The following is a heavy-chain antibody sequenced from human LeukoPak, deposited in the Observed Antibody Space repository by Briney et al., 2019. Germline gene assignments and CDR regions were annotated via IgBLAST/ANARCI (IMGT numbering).Heavy chain of an antibody. J-gene: IGHJ6*04. D-gene: IGHD3-10*02. CDR3: AELGITMIGGV. CDR1: GFTFSSYS. CDR2: ITFSSSII. Sequence: GGSLRLSCAASGFTFSSYSMNWVRQAPGKGLEWVSYITFSSSIIYYADSVKGRFTISRDNAKNSLYLQMNSLRAEDTAVYYCAELGITMIGGVWGKGTTVTISS. V-gene: IGHV3-48*04.